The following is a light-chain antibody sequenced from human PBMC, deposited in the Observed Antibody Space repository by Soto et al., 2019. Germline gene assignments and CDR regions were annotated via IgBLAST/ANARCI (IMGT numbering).Light chain of an antibody. CDR3: QQANSFPLT. Sequence: DIQMTQSPSSVSASVGVRVTITCRASQAIGSWLAWYQQKPGKAPKLLIYAASSLQSGVPSRFSGSFSGSASGTDFTLTISSLQPEDFATYFCQQANSFPLTFGGGTKVEIK. J-gene: IGKJ4*01. V-gene: IGKV1-12*01. CDR1: QAIGSW. CDR2: AAS.